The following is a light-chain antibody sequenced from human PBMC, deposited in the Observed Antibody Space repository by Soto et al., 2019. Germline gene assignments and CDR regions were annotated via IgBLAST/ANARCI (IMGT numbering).Light chain of an antibody. CDR3: AAWDDSLNACV. CDR1: SSNIGGNP. V-gene: IGLV1-44*01. Sequence: QSVLTQPPSASGTPGQRVTISCSGSSSNIGGNPVNWYQQLPGTAPKLLIYNNNQRPSGVPDRFSGSKSGTSAFLDISGLQSEDEAEYYCAAWDDSLNACVFGTGTKLTVL. J-gene: IGLJ1*01. CDR2: NNN.